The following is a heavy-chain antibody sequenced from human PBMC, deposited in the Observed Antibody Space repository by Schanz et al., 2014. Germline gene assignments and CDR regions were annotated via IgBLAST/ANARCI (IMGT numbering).Heavy chain of an antibody. CDR2: ISPLLGVA. CDR1: GYTFTSYG. D-gene: IGHD2-15*01. Sequence: QVQLVQSGAEVKKPGASVKVSCKASGYTFTSYGISWVRQAPGQGPQWMGRISPLLGVANYAQEFQGRLTITADTSTSTAYMELSSLRSEDTAVYYCATCSGGTCHAKPVLDNWGQGTLXTVSS. CDR3: ATCSGGTCHAKPVLDN. V-gene: IGHV1-69*04. J-gene: IGHJ4*02.